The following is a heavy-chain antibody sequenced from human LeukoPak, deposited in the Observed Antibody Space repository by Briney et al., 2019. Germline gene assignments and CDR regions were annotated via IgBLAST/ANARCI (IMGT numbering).Heavy chain of an antibody. CDR3: AKDGSSWYAGYYYYYMDV. D-gene: IGHD6-13*01. CDR2: ISGSGGST. J-gene: IGHJ6*03. Sequence: AGGSLRLSCAASGFTFSSYAMSWVRQAPGKGLEWVSAISGSGGSTYYADSAKGRFTISRDNSKNTLYLQMNSLRAEDTAVYYCAKDGSSWYAGYYYYYMDVWGKGTTVTVSS. V-gene: IGHV3-23*01. CDR1: GFTFSSYA.